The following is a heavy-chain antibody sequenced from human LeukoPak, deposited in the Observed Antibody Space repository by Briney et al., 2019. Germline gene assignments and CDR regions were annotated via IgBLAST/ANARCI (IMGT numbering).Heavy chain of an antibody. CDR3: ARDPLSRWSIHTSYWYFDL. D-gene: IGHD4-23*01. Sequence: ASVNVSCKASGYTFTGYYMHWVRQAPGQGLEWMGWINPNSGGTNYAQKFQGRVTMTRDTSISTAYMELSRLRSDDTAVYYCARDPLSRWSIHTSYWYFDLWGRGTLVTVSS. V-gene: IGHV1-2*02. CDR1: GYTFTGYY. CDR2: INPNSGGT. J-gene: IGHJ2*01.